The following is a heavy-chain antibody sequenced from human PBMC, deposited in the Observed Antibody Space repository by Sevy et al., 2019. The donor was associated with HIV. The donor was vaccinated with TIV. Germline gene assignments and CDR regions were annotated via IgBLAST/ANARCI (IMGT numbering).Heavy chain of an antibody. D-gene: IGHD3-16*01. V-gene: IGHV3-7*01. Sequence: GGSLRLSCAASGFTFTTYWMTWVRQAPGKGLEWVANIKQDGSEKYYVDSVKGRFTISRDNAKNSVYLQMNSLRVEDTAVYYCERGLYNALDWGQATLVTVSS. CDR2: IKQDGSEK. CDR1: GFTFTTYW. CDR3: ERGLYNALD. J-gene: IGHJ4*02.